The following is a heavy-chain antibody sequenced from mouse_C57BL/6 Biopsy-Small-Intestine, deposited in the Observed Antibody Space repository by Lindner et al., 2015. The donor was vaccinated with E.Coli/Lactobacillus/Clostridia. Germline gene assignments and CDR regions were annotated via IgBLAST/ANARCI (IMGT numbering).Heavy chain of an antibody. CDR1: GGTFTTYA. CDR2: IIPVFGTA. D-gene: IGHD1-1*01. Sequence: SVKVSCKASGGTFTTYAISWVRQAPGQGLEWMGKIIPVFGTANYAQEFQGRVTITADKSTTTAYMEFSSLRSEDTAVYYCARDLGTSCSTSSCYEGGFNIWGQGTKVTVSS. J-gene: IGHJ1*01. CDR3: ARDLGTSCSTSSCYEGGFNI. V-gene: IGHV1-77*01.